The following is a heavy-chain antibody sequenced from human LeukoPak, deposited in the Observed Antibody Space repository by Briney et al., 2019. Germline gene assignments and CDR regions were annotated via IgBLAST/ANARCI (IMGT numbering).Heavy chain of an antibody. Sequence: PGGSLRLSCAASGFTLSSYAMSWVRQAPGKGLEWVSAISGSGGSTYYADSVKGRFTISRDNSKNTLYLQMNRLRAEDTDVYYCAKSPVLRFLEWLQYYFDYWGQGTLVTVSS. V-gene: IGHV3-23*01. CDR2: ISGSGGST. D-gene: IGHD3-3*01. CDR1: GFTLSSYA. CDR3: AKSPVLRFLEWLQYYFDY. J-gene: IGHJ4*02.